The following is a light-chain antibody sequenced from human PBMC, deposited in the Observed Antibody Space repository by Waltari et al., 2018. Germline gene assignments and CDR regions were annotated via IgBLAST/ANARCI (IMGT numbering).Light chain of an antibody. J-gene: IGLJ2*01. Sequence: SYELTQPPSVSVSPGQTASIPCSGDKLGDKYACWYQQKPGQSPVLVIYQDSKRPSGIPERFSGSNSGNTATLTISGTQAMDEADYYCQAWDSSTAYRVFGGGTKLTVL. CDR1: KLGDKY. CDR3: QAWDSSTAYRV. CDR2: QDS. V-gene: IGLV3-1*01.